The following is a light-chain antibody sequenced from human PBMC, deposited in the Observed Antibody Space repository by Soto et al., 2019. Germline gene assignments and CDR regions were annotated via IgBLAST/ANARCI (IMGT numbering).Light chain of an antibody. CDR2: DVT. CDR3: SSYTTSSTLV. CDR1: SSDIGGYNF. J-gene: IGLJ3*02. V-gene: IGLV2-14*03. Sequence: QSVLTQPASVSGSPGQSITISCTGTSSDIGGYNFVSWYQQHPGKAPKLMIYDVTNRPPGLSDRFSGSKSGNTASLTISGLQDEDEADYYCSSYTTSSTLVFGGGTKLTVL.